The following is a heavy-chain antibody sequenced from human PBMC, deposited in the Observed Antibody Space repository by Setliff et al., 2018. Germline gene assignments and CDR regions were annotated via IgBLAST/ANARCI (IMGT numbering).Heavy chain of an antibody. V-gene: IGHV4-61*08. J-gene: IGHJ4*02. CDR3: ARGGTYRYFDY. CDR2: VFYNGAA. Sequence: SETLSLTCVVSDFSVSPVYYWGWIRQPPGKGLEFIGYVFYNGAAKYDPSLKSRVTMSVDTSKTQFSLKLNSMTTADTAVYYCARGGTYRYFDYWGQGALVTVSS. CDR1: DFSVSPVYY.